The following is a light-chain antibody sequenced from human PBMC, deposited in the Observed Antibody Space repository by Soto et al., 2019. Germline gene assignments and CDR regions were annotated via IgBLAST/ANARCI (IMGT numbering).Light chain of an antibody. CDR1: SSNIGGNS. J-gene: IGLJ1*01. CDR3: GAWDSSLSAYV. Sequence: QSVLTQPPSVSAAPGQEVTISCSGSSSNIGGNSVSWYQQLPGTAPKLLIYDDSKRPSGIPDRFSGSKSGTSATLGITGFQTGDEADYYCGAWDSSLSAYVFGTGTKVTVL. V-gene: IGLV1-51*01. CDR2: DDS.